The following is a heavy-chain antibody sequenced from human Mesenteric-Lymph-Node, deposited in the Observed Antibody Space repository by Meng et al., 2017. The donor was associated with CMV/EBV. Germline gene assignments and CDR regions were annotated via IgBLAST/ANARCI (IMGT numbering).Heavy chain of an antibody. D-gene: IGHD3-10*01. CDR3: ARDGSRHEYELVY. Sequence: GGSLRLSCAASGFTFSSSEMYWVRQAPGKGLEWVSYISGTGNTIYYADSVKGRFTISRDNAKNSLYLQMNNLRAEDTAVYYCARDGSRHEYELVYWGQGTLVTVSS. J-gene: IGHJ4*02. CDR1: GFTFSSSE. V-gene: IGHV3-48*03. CDR2: ISGTGNTI.